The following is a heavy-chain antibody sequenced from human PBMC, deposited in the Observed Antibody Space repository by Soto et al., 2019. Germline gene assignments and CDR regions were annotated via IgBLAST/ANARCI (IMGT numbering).Heavy chain of an antibody. J-gene: IGHJ4*02. Sequence: ASVKVSCKASGYTFTGYYMHWVRQAPGQGLEWMGWINPNSGGTNYAQKFQGWVTMTRDTSISTAYMELSRLRSDDTVVYYCARSSPATLGSIAAAGAPDYWGQGTLVTVSS. CDR3: ARSSPATLGSIAAAGAPDY. V-gene: IGHV1-2*04. D-gene: IGHD6-13*01. CDR2: INPNSGGT. CDR1: GYTFTGYY.